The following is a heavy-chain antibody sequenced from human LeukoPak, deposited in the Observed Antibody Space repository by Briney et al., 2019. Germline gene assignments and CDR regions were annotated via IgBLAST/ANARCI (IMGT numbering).Heavy chain of an antibody. Sequence: PGGSLRLSCAVSGFTFSSYWINWVRQAPGKGPEWVASINQDGSDHYYVDSVKGRFTISRDNAKNSLYLQMNSLRDEDTALYYCARSGNYDCWGQGTLVTVSS. CDR3: ARSGNYDC. CDR2: INQDGSDH. V-gene: IGHV3-7*02. CDR1: GFTFSSYW. D-gene: IGHD1-1*01. J-gene: IGHJ4*02.